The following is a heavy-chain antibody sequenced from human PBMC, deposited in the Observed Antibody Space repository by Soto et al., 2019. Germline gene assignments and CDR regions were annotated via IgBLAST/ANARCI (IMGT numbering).Heavy chain of an antibody. J-gene: IGHJ6*02. V-gene: IGHV1-46*01. D-gene: IGHD3-9*01. CDR3: ARGPYDILTGYPPYYYYGMDV. Sequence: QVQLVQSGAEVKKPGASVKVSCKASGYTFTSYYMHWVRQAPGQGLEWMGIINPSGGSTSYAQEFQGRVTMTRDTSTSTVYMELSSLRSEDTAVYYCARGPYDILTGYPPYYYYGMDVWGQGTTVTVSS. CDR1: GYTFTSYY. CDR2: INPSGGST.